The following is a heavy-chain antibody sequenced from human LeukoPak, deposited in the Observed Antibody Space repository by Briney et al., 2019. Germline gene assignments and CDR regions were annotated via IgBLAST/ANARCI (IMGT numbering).Heavy chain of an antibody. Sequence: ASVKVSCKASGYTFTGYYMHWVRRAPGQGLEWMGWINPNSGGTNYAQKFQGRVTMTRDTSISTAYMELSRLRSDDTAVYYCARVPEDGYYYYMDVWGKGTTVTVSS. CDR2: INPNSGGT. CDR3: ARVPEDGYYYYMDV. V-gene: IGHV1-2*02. J-gene: IGHJ6*03. CDR1: GYTFTGYY. D-gene: IGHD3-10*01.